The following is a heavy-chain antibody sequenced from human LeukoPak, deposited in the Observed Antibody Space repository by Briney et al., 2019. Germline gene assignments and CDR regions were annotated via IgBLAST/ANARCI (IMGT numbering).Heavy chain of an antibody. V-gene: IGHV3-11*04. CDR2: ISSSSSTI. Sequence: GGSLRLSCAASGFAFSDYYMNWIRQAPGEGLEWVSYISSSSSTIYYADSVKGRFTISRDNAKNSLYLQMNSLRAEDTAVYYCARDLDIVASEDYWGQGTLVTVSS. J-gene: IGHJ4*02. D-gene: IGHD5-12*01. CDR3: ARDLDIVASEDY. CDR1: GFAFSDYY.